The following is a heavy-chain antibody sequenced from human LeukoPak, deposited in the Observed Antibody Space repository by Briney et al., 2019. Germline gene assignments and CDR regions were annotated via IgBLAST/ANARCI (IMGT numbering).Heavy chain of an antibody. J-gene: IGHJ4*02. CDR3: VVGGTPGY. V-gene: IGHV3-74*01. D-gene: IGHD4-23*01. CDR1: GLAFSAYK. CDR2: ISTDGYTT. Sequence: GGSLRLSCAASGLAFSAYKMHWVRQAPRKGLVWVSRISTDGYTTDYADFVQGRFTASRDNTKNTWSLEMNSLRAEDTAVYYCVVGGTPGYWGQGTLVTVSS.